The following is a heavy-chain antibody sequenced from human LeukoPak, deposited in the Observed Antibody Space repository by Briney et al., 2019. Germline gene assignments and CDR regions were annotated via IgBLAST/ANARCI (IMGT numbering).Heavy chain of an antibody. V-gene: IGHV4-39*07. CDR2: IYSSGST. J-gene: IGHJ3*02. CDR3: VKSNSRYQPWTLDI. CDR1: GGSISSSIYY. D-gene: IGHD2-2*01. Sequence: KASETLSLTCTVSGGSISSSIYYWGWIRQPPGKGLEWIGSIYSSGSTYYNSSLKSRVTISVDTSNNQLSLKVNSVTAADTAMYYCVKSNSRYQPWTLDIWGRGTMVTVSS.